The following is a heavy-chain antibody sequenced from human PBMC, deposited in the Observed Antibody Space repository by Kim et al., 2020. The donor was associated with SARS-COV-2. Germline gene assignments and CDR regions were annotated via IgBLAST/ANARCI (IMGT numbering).Heavy chain of an antibody. V-gene: IGHV3-23*01. D-gene: IGHD2-15*01. J-gene: IGHJ4*01. CDR3: AKMGGSVVVVPLKCFDD. Sequence: KGRFTISRDNSKNTLYLQMNSLRDEDTAVYYCAKMGGSVVVVPLKCFDDWGQGTLVTVSS.